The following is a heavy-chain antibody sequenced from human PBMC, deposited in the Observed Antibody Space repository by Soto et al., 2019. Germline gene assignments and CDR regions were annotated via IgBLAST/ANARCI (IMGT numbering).Heavy chain of an antibody. D-gene: IGHD1-7*01. V-gene: IGHV4-59*01. CDR2: IYYSGST. CDR1: GGSISSYY. Sequence: SETLSLTCTVSGGSISSYYWSWIRQPPGKGLEWIGYIYYSGSTNYNPSLKSRVTISVDTSKDQFSLKLSSVTAADTAVYYCARNRYNWNYSPFGFDFWGQGTLVTVSS. CDR3: ARNRYNWNYSPFGFDF. J-gene: IGHJ4*02.